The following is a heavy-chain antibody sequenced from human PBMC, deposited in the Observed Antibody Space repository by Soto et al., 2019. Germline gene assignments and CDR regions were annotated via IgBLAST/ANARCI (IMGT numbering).Heavy chain of an antibody. V-gene: IGHV1-3*01. CDR2: INAGNDNT. CDR1: GYTSTSYG. J-gene: IGHJ5*02. D-gene: IGHD6-19*01. CDR3: ARGSLAVGGYNCLDP. Sequence: ASVKVSCKASGYTSTSYGIHWVRQAPGQRLEWMGWINAGNDNTKYSQKFQGRVTITMDTAANTAYMEVSSLRSEDTAVYFCARGSLAVGGYNCLDPWGQGTLVTVSS.